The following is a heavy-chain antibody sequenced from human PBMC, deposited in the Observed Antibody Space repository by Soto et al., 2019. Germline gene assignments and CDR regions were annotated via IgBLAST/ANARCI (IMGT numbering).Heavy chain of an antibody. D-gene: IGHD1-7*01. V-gene: IGHV1-69*02. Sequence: GASVKVSCKASGGTFSSYTISWVRQAPGQGLEWMGRIIPILGIANYAQKFQGRVTITADKSTSTAYMELSSLRSEDTAFYYCARAPITGTTDNWFDPWGQGTLVTVSS. CDR2: IIPILGIA. J-gene: IGHJ5*02. CDR1: GGTFSSYT. CDR3: ARAPITGTTDNWFDP.